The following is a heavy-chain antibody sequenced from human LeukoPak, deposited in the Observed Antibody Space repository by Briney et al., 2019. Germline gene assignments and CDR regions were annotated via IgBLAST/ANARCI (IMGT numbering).Heavy chain of an antibody. CDR1: GYTFTSYW. D-gene: IGHD2-2*01. CDR2: IHPGDSDT. J-gene: IGHJ4*02. Sequence: KPGESLKISCKPSGYTFTSYWIGWVRPVPGKGLEWMGIIHPGDSDTRYSPSFQGQVTISADKSISTAYLQWSSLKASDTAMYYCARAGYCDSTTCWLDLWGQGTLVTVPS. CDR3: ARAGYCDSTTCWLDL. V-gene: IGHV5-51*01.